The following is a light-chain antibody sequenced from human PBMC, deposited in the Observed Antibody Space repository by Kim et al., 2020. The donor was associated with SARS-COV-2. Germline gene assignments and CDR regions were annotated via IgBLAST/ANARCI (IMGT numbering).Light chain of an antibody. CDR3: PAWDSITGV. J-gene: IGLJ1*01. CDR2: QDS. V-gene: IGLV3-1*01. Sequence: SYELTQAPSVSVSPGQTASITCSGDKLGDKYACWYQQKPGQSPVLVIYQDSKRPSGIPERFSGSNSGNTATLTISGTQAMDEADYYCPAWDSITGVFGTG. CDR1: KLGDKY.